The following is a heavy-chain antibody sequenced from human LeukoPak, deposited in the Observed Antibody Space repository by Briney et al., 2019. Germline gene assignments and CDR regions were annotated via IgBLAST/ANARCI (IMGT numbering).Heavy chain of an antibody. D-gene: IGHD6-13*01. Sequence: ASVKVSCKASVYTFTAYYMHWVRQAPGQGLEWMGWINPNSGGTNYAQKFQGRVTMTRDTSVSTAYMELSRLRSDDTAVYYCARDLGGYIDYWGQGTLVTVSS. CDR2: INPNSGGT. CDR3: ARDLGGYIDY. J-gene: IGHJ4*02. CDR1: VYTFTAYY. V-gene: IGHV1-2*02.